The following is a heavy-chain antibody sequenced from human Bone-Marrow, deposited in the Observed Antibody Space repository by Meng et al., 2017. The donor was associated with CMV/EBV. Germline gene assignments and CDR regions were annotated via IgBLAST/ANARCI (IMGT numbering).Heavy chain of an antibody. CDR3: ARVRSDFWSGSYFDY. CDR1: GGTFSSYA. Sequence: SGGTFSSYAISWVRQAPGQGLGWMGGIIPIFGTANYAQKFQGRVTITTDESTSTAYMELSSLRSEDTAVYYCARVRSDFWSGSYFDYWGQGTLVTVSS. D-gene: IGHD3-3*01. V-gene: IGHV1-69*05. J-gene: IGHJ4*02. CDR2: IIPIFGTA.